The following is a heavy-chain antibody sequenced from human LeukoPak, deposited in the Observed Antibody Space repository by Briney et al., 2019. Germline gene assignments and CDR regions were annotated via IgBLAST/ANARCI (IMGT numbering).Heavy chain of an antibody. V-gene: IGHV1-69*13. J-gene: IGHJ5*02. CDR2: IIPIFGTA. Sequence: GASVKVSCKAFGGTFSSYAIRWVRQAPGQGLEWMGGIIPIFGTANYAQKFQGRVTITADESTSTAYMELSSLRSEDTAVDYCARSPSLPYDILAGYYAWGGLWLDPWGQGTLVTVSS. CDR3: ARSPSLPYDILAGYYAWGGLWLDP. D-gene: IGHD3-9*01. CDR1: GGTFSSYA.